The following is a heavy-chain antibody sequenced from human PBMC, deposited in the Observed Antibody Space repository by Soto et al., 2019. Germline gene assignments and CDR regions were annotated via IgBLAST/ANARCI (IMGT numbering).Heavy chain of an antibody. Sequence: QVQLQQWGAGLLKPSETLSLTCAVYGGSFSGYYWSWIRQPPGKGLEWIGEINHSGSTNYNPSLKSRVTISVDTSKNQFSLKLSSVTAADTAVYYCARCGRYKLDYWGQGTLVTVSS. CDR1: GGSFSGYY. CDR3: ARCGRYKLDY. CDR2: INHSGST. D-gene: IGHD1-1*01. V-gene: IGHV4-34*01. J-gene: IGHJ4*02.